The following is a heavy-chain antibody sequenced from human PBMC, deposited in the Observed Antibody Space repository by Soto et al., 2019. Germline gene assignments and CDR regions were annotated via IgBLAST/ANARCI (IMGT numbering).Heavy chain of an antibody. Sequence: SVKVSCKASGGTFSSYAISWVRQAPGQGLEWMGGIIPIFGTANYAQKFQGRVTITADESTSTAYMELSSLRSEDTAVYYCARGGFGELLSPYYYYYGMDVWGQGTTVTVSS. V-gene: IGHV1-69*13. J-gene: IGHJ6*02. D-gene: IGHD3-10*01. CDR3: ARGGFGELLSPYYYYYGMDV. CDR2: IIPIFGTA. CDR1: GGTFSSYA.